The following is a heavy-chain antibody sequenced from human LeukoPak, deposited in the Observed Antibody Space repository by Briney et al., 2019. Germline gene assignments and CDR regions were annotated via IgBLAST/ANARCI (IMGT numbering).Heavy chain of an antibody. Sequence: PSETLSLTCTVSGGSMSSYYWTWIRQPPGKGLEWIGYIYYTGNTNYNPSLKSRVTISLDTSKNRFSLKLNSVSAADTAVYYCARHISSGGTYAHFDYWGQGTLVTVSS. J-gene: IGHJ4*02. CDR2: IYYTGNT. V-gene: IGHV4-59*08. CDR1: GGSMSSYY. CDR3: ARHISSGGTYAHFDY. D-gene: IGHD1-26*01.